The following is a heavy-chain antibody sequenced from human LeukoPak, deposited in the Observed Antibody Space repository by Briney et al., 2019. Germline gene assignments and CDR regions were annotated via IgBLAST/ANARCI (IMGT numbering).Heavy chain of an antibody. Sequence: PSETLSLTCTVSGGSISSSSYYWGWIRQPPGKGLEWIGSIYYSGSTYYNPSLKSRVTISVDTSKNQFSLKLSSVTAADTAVYYCARPSVAGYSDYWGQGTLVTVSS. CDR2: IYYSGST. V-gene: IGHV4-39*01. J-gene: IGHJ4*02. CDR1: GGSISSSSYY. CDR3: ARPSVAGYSDY. D-gene: IGHD3-10*01.